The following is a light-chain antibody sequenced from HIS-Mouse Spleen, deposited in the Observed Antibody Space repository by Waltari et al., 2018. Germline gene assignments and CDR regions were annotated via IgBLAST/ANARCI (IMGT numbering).Light chain of an antibody. CDR1: SSDVGSYNR. J-gene: IGLJ3*02. CDR2: EVR. V-gene: IGLV2-18*01. Sequence: QSALTQPPSVSGSPGQSVTISCTGTSSDVGSYNRVSWYQHPPGTAPKLMIYEVRNRPSGVPDRFSGSKSGNTASLTISGLQAEDEADYYCSLYTSSSTFNWVFGGGTKLTVL. CDR3: SLYTSSSTFNWV.